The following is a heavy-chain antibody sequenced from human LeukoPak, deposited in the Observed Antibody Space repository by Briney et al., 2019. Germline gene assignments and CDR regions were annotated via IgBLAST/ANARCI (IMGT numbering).Heavy chain of an antibody. CDR1: GGTFSSYA. CDR3: ASHGSPKLIATSGHPPLGWFDP. Sequence: SVKVSCKASGGTFSSYAISWVRQAPGQGLDWMGGIIPISGTPNYAQKFQGRVTITTDESTSTAYMELSSLRSEDTAVYYCASHGSPKLIATSGHPPLGWFDPWGQGALVTVSS. CDR2: IIPISGTP. J-gene: IGHJ5*02. D-gene: IGHD6-13*01. V-gene: IGHV1-69*05.